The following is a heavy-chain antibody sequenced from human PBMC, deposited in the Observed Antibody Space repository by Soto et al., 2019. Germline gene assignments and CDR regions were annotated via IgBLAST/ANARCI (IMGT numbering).Heavy chain of an antibody. D-gene: IGHD5-12*01. Sequence: KPSETLSLTCAVSGHSISSGFYYWGWVRQPPGKGLEWIGSIYHTESTYYNPSLKSRVTISVDTSKNQFSLKLSSVTAADTAVYYCARSRGYEWLRFRSNYFDYWGQGTLVTVSS. CDR1: GHSISSGFYY. V-gene: IGHV4-38-2*01. CDR2: IYHTEST. CDR3: ARSRGYEWLRFRSNYFDY. J-gene: IGHJ4*02.